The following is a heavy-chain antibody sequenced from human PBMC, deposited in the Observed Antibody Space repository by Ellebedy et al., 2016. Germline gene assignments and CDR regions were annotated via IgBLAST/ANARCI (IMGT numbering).Heavy chain of an antibody. V-gene: IGHV3-23*01. J-gene: IGHJ4*02. CDR3: ARAPYDSSGYYAC. Sequence: GGSLRLSXAASGFTFSSSAMSWVRQAPGKGLEWVSGISGSGGSTYYADSVKGRFTISRDNSKNTLYLQINSLRDEDTAVYYCARAPYDSSGYYACWGQGALVTVSS. CDR1: GFTFSSSA. CDR2: ISGSGGST. D-gene: IGHD3-22*01.